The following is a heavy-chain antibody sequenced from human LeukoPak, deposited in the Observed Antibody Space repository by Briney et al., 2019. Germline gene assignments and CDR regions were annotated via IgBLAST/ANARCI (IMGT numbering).Heavy chain of an antibody. J-gene: IGHJ5*02. D-gene: IGHD2-15*01. CDR1: GFTFSSYS. V-gene: IGHV3-21*01. Sequence: PGGSLRLSCAASGFTFSSYSMNWVRQAPGKGLEWVSSISSSSSYIYYADSVKGRFTISRDNAKNSLYLQMNSLRAEDTAVYYCARDLGRDCSGGSCYSKDGLFDPWGQGTLVTVSS. CDR2: ISSSSSYI. CDR3: ARDLGRDCSGGSCYSKDGLFDP.